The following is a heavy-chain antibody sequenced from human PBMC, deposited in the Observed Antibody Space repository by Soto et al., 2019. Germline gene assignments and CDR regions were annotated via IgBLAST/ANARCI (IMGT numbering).Heavy chain of an antibody. D-gene: IGHD1-26*01. CDR2: IIPIFGTA. Sequence: QVPPVQSGAEVKKPGSSVKVSCKASGGTFSSYAISWVRQAPGQGLEWMGGIIPIFGTANYAQKFQGRVTITADESTSTAYMELSSLRSEDTAVYYCARGHIVGATPAGGFDYWAREPWSPSPQ. J-gene: IGHJ4*02. V-gene: IGHV1-69*01. CDR3: ARGHIVGATPAGGFDY. CDR1: GGTFSSYA.